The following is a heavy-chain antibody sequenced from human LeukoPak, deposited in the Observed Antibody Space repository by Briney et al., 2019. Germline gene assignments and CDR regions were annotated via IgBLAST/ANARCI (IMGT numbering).Heavy chain of an antibody. Sequence: GGSLRLSCAASGFTFSSSAMNWVRQAPGRGLEWVAIISYDGSDSYYADSVRGRFTISRDNSKSTLYLQMNSLRAEDTAVYYCAKSITRIVVEPDYWGQGTLVTVSS. V-gene: IGHV3-30*18. CDR2: ISYDGSDS. CDR1: GFTFSSSA. CDR3: AKSITRIVVEPDY. J-gene: IGHJ4*02. D-gene: IGHD3-22*01.